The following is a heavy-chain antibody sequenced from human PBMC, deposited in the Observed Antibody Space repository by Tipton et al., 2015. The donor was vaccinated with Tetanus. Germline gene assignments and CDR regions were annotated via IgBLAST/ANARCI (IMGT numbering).Heavy chain of an antibody. CDR2: IYYSGDT. Sequence: TLSLTCSVSGASISGGRYFWNWVRQHPEKGLEWIGYIYYSGDTYINPSLKTRVTMSVDTSKNQISLNLSSVTAADTAVYYCARDQGGGRVVRLNWFDPWGQGALVTVSS. V-gene: IGHV4-31*03. CDR3: ARDQGGGRVVRLNWFDP. J-gene: IGHJ5*02. D-gene: IGHD6-6*01. CDR1: GASISGGRYF.